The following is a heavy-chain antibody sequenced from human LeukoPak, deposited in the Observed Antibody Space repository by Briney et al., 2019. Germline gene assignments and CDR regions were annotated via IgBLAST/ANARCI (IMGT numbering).Heavy chain of an antibody. CDR3: ARASPNWFDP. CDR2: ISSSSSYI. J-gene: IGHJ5*02. CDR1: GFTFSSYS. V-gene: IGHV3-21*01. Sequence: GGSLRLSCAASGFTFSSYSMNWVRQAPGKGLEWVSSISSSSSYIYYADSVKGRFTISRDNAKNSPYLQMNSLRAEDTAVYYCARASPNWFDPWGQGTLVTVSS.